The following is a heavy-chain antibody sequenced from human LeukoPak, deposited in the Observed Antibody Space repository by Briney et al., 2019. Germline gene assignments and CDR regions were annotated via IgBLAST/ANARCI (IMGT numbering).Heavy chain of an antibody. CDR3: ARDIGPAVHHNWFDP. CDR1: GGSISSGSYY. Sequence: SETLSLTCTVSGGSISSGSYYWSWIRQPAGKGLEWIGRIYTSGSTNYNPSLKSRVTISVDTSKNQFSLKLSSVTAADTAVYYCARDIGPAVHHNWFDPWGQGTLVTVSS. J-gene: IGHJ5*02. V-gene: IGHV4-61*02. D-gene: IGHD2-2*01. CDR2: IYTSGST.